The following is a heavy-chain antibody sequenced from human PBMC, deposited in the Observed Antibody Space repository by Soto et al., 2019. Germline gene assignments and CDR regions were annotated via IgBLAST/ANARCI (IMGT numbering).Heavy chain of an antibody. CDR3: VRNYVDTAMVTGGYYGMDV. Sequence: GGSLRLSCAASGFTLSSYWMHWVRQVPGKGLEWVSHINSDGSRTSYADSVKGRFTISRDNAKNTLSLQMNSLRAEDTAVYYCVRNYVDTAMVTGGYYGMDVWGQGTTVTVSS. J-gene: IGHJ6*02. CDR1: GFTLSSYW. V-gene: IGHV3-74*01. D-gene: IGHD5-18*01. CDR2: INSDGSRT.